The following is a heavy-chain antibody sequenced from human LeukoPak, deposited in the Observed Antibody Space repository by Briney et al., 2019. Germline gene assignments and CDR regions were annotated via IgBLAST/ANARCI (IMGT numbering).Heavy chain of an antibody. CDR2: INPNSGGT. J-gene: IGHJ6*02. V-gene: IGHV1-2*04. CDR3: ARDRDTMVRGDYYYYGMDV. D-gene: IGHD3-10*01. CDR1: GYTFTGYY. Sequence: ASVKVSCKASGYTFTGYYMHWVRQAPGQGLEWMGWINPNSGGTNYAQKFQGWVTMTRDTSISTAYMELSRLRSDDTAVYYCARDRDTMVRGDYYYYGMDVWGQGTTVTVSS.